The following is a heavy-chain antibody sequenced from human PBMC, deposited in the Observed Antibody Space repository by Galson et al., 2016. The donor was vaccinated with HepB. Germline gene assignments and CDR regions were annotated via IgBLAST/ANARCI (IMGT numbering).Heavy chain of an antibody. J-gene: IGHJ4*02. V-gene: IGHV3-30*04. CDR2: ISYDGDNK. D-gene: IGHD5-12*01. CDR1: GFNFRTYT. CDR3: ARGRGYSGYGYFDY. Sequence: SLRLSCAASGFNFRTYTMHWVRQAPGKGLQWLAVISYDGDNKYYADSVKGRFTISRDNSKNTLYLQVNNLRLEDTAVYYCARGRGYSGYGYFDYWGQGTLVTLSS.